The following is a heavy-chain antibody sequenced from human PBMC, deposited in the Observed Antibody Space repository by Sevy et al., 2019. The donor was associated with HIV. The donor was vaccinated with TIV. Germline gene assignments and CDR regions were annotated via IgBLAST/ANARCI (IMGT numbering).Heavy chain of an antibody. V-gene: IGHV3-7*04. CDR1: GFTLSSYW. CDR2: IKQDGSDK. CDR3: VRVRAFLLFGELPRYRFDS. J-gene: IGHJ4*02. Sequence: GGSLRLSCVASGFTLSSYWMSWVRQVPGQGLEWVADIKQDGSDKNYLDSVKGRFTISRDNAMKSLYLQMNNLRVEDTALYYCVRVRAFLLFGELPRYRFDSWGQGTLVTVSS. D-gene: IGHD3-10*01.